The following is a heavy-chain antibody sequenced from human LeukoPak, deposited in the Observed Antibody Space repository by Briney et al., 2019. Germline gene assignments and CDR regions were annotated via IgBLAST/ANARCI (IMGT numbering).Heavy chain of an antibody. CDR1: GFTFSSYG. CDR2: IRYDGSNK. D-gene: IGHD6-13*01. Sequence: PGGSLRLSCAASGFTFSSYGMHWVRQAPGKGLEWVAFIRYDGSNKYYADSVKGRFTISRDNSKNTLYLQMNSLRVEDTAVYYCARAAAGIDYWGQGTLVTVSS. V-gene: IGHV3-30*02. CDR3: ARAAAGIDY. J-gene: IGHJ4*02.